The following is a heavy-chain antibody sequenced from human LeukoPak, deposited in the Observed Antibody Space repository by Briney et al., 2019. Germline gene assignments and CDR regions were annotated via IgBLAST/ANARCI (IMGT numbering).Heavy chain of an antibody. CDR1: GFSFSTCA. J-gene: IGHJ4*02. CDR2: ISDSGYNT. D-gene: IGHD3-10*01. CDR3: AKDFRGYNRPFVY. Sequence: GGSLRLSCAASGFSFSTCAMNWVRQAPGKGLEWVSAISDSGYNTYYADSVKGRFTISRDNYKNTLYLQMNSLGAEDTALYYCAKDFRGYNRPFVYWGQGTLVTVSS. V-gene: IGHV3-23*01.